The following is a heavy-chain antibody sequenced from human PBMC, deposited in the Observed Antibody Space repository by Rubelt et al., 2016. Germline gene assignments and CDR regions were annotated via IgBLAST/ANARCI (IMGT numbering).Heavy chain of an antibody. CDR3: ARLGPGSTSHAFDI. CDR1: GASISSNTYY. Sequence: QLQLQESGPGLVKPSETLSLICTVSGASISSNTYYWGWIRQPPGKGLEWIGEINHSGSNNQNPALKSRVPNTEDTSKTQSSLRRSAVVAADTALYYCARLGPGSTSHAFDIWGQWTMVTVSS. CDR2: INHSGSN. D-gene: IGHD3-10*01. V-gene: IGHV4-39*07. J-gene: IGHJ3*02.